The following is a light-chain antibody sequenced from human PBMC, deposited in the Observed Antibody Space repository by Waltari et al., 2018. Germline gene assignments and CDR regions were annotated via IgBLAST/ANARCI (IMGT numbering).Light chain of an antibody. CDR3: QSYDTSLSVV. V-gene: IGLV1-40*01. J-gene: IGLJ3*02. Sequence: QSVLTQPPSVSGAPGQRVTISCTGSGSNIGAGYDVHWYQQLPRAAPKLLIYGSSTRPLGVPDRFFDSTSGTSASLAITGLQAEDEADYYCQSYDTSLSVVFGGGTKLTVL. CDR1: GSNIGAGYD. CDR2: GSS.